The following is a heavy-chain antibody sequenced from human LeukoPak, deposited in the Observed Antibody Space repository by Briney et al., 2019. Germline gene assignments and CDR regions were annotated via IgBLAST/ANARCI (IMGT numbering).Heavy chain of an antibody. CDR3: ARAHLIAAAGYNWFDP. Sequence: GASVKVSCKASGYXFTAFYIHWVRQAPGQGLEWMGWINPNSGATNYAQKFQDRVTMTRDTSISTAYMELSRLRSDDTAVYYCARAHLIAAAGYNWFDPWGQGTLVTVSS. CDR1: GYXFTAFY. D-gene: IGHD6-13*01. CDR2: INPNSGAT. V-gene: IGHV1-2*02. J-gene: IGHJ5*02.